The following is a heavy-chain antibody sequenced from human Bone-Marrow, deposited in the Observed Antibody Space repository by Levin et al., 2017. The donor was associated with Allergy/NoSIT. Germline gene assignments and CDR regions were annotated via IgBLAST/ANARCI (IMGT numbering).Heavy chain of an antibody. CDR2: ISFDGNNK. J-gene: IGHJ4*02. V-gene: IGHV3-30*18. CDR1: GFTFISYG. CDR3: AKDLYYDFWSGYYTPDY. Sequence: LSLTCAASGFTFISYGMHWVRQAPGKGLEWMAVISFDGNNKVYADSVKGRITISRDNSQNTLYLQMNSLRAEDTAVYYCAKDLYYDFWSGYYTPDYWGQGTLVTVSS. D-gene: IGHD3-3*01.